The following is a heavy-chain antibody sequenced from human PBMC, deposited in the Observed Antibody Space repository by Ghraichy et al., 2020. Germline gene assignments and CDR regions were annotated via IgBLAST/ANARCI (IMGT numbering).Heavy chain of an antibody. D-gene: IGHD5-12*01. CDR2: ISTTSSYR. CDR3: ARGYDYFAD. V-gene: IGHV3-11*05. J-gene: IGHJ4*02. CDR1: GFTFSDYY. Sequence: GALRLSCRTSGFTFSDYYMSWIRQAPGKGLEWISYISTTSSYRDNADSVKGRFTISRDNAKSSLYLQMNSLRAEDTAVYYCARGYDYFADWGQGTLVTVSS.